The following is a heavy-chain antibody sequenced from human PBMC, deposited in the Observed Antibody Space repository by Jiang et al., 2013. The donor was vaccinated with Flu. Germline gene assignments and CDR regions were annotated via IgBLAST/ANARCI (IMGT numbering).Heavy chain of an antibody. CDR1: GGSISTYH. CDR2: IYDSGRS. D-gene: IGHD1-26*01. CDR3: ARASYVDSTAPFDY. J-gene: IGHJ4*02. V-gene: IGHV4-59*01. Sequence: GPGLVKPSETLSLTCTVSGGSISTYHWWSWIRQPPGKGLEWIAYIYDSGRSSYSPSLKSRVSISADSSKNQFXLKLRSVTAADTAVYYCARASYVDSTAPFDYWGQGTLVTVSS.